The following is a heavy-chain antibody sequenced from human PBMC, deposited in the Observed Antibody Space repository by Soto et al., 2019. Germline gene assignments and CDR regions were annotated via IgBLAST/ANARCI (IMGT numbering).Heavy chain of an antibody. CDR3: ARDHRPLSSSWYGGIDAFDI. J-gene: IGHJ3*02. CDR2: ISSSGSTI. V-gene: IGHV3-11*01. D-gene: IGHD6-13*01. CDR1: GFTFSDYY. Sequence: GGSLRLSCAASGFTFSDYYMSWIRQAPGKGLEWVSYISSSGSTIYYADSVKGRFTISRDNAKNSLYLQMNSLRAEDTAVYYCARDHRPLSSSWYGGIDAFDIWGQGTMVTVSS.